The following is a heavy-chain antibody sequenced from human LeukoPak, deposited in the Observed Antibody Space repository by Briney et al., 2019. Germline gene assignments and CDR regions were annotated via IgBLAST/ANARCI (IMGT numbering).Heavy chain of an antibody. V-gene: IGHV1-8*01. Sequence: GASVKVSCKASGYTFTSYDINWVRQATGQGLEWMGWMNPNSGNTGYAQKFQGRVTMTRNTSISTAYMELSSLRSEDTAVYYCARGEGSSSWYLHYYMDVWGKGTTVTVSS. CDR3: ARGEGSSSWYLHYYMDV. CDR2: MNPNSGNT. J-gene: IGHJ6*03. CDR1: GYTFTSYD. D-gene: IGHD6-13*01.